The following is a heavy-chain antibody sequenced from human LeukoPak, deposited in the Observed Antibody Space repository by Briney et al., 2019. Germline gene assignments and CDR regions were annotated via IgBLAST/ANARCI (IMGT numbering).Heavy chain of an antibody. CDR2: IIPIFGTA. CDR3: ASPRRIAARPLYYYYMDV. Sequence: GASVKVSCKASGGTFISYAISWVRQAPGQGLEWMGRIIPIFGTANYAQKFQGRVTITADASTSTAYMELSSLRSEDTAVYYCASPRRIAARPLYYYYMDVWGKGTTVTVSS. D-gene: IGHD6-6*01. CDR1: GGTFISYA. J-gene: IGHJ6*03. V-gene: IGHV1-69*15.